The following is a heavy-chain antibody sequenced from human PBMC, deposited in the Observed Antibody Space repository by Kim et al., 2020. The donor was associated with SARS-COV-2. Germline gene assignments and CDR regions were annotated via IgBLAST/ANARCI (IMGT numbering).Heavy chain of an antibody. Sequence: SPKSQVTITVDTSKNQFSLKLSSVTAADTAVYYCARAVVVVVAATNYFDYWGQGTLVTVSS. CDR3: ARAVVVVVAATNYFDY. D-gene: IGHD2-15*01. V-gene: IGHV4-39*01. J-gene: IGHJ4*02.